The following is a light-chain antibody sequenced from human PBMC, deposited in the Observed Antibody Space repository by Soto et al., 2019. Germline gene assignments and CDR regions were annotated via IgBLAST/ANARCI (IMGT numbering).Light chain of an antibody. J-gene: IGKJ5*01. CDR1: QSVSSY. V-gene: IGKV3-11*01. CDR3: QQRSNRPPSIT. Sequence: EIVLTQSPATLSLSPGERATLSCMASQSVSSYLAWYQQKPGQAPRLLIYDASNRATGIPARFSGSGSGTAFTPTISSLEPEDFAVYYCQQRSNRPPSITFGQGTRLEIK. CDR2: DAS.